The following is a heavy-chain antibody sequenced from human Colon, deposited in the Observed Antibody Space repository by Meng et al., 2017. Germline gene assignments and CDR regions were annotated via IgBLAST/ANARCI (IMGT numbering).Heavy chain of an antibody. V-gene: IGHV1-8*03. CDR1: GYSFTNYD. CDR3: ASGRPTLGWFDP. CDR2: VNPNSGST. Sequence: ASVKVSCKASGYSFTNYDINWVRQAPGQGLEWMGWVNPNSGSTAYAQKFQGRVTITETTSMSTAYMELSSLRSEDTAVYYCASGRPTLGWFDPWGQGTLVTVSS. J-gene: IGHJ5*02. D-gene: IGHD3-16*01.